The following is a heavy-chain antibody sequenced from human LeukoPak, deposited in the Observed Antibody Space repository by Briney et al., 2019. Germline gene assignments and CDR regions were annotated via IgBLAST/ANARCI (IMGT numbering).Heavy chain of an antibody. D-gene: IGHD3-22*01. CDR2: ISGSGDKI. J-gene: IGHJ4*02. CDR1: GLTPRNVG. CDR3: ARDDYDSGGSY. Sequence: GGPRRFSCKAPGLTPRNVGINGARRAPGTGWRGVSYISGSGDKIYYADSVKGRFTISRDNARNSLYLQMSSLRAEDTAVYFCARDDYDSGGSYWGQGTLVTVSS. V-gene: IGHV3-48*04.